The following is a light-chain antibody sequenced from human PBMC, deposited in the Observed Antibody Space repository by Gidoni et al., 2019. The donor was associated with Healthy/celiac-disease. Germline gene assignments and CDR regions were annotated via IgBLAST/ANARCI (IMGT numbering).Light chain of an antibody. CDR3: QQYNNWPKT. CDR1: QSVSGN. J-gene: IGKJ1*01. Sequence: EIVMTQSPATLSVSPGESATLSCRASQSVSGNLAWYQQNPGQAPRLLIYGASTRATGIPARFSGSGSGTEFTLTISSLQSEDFAVYYCQQYNNWPKTFGQGTKVEIK. CDR2: GAS. V-gene: IGKV3-15*01.